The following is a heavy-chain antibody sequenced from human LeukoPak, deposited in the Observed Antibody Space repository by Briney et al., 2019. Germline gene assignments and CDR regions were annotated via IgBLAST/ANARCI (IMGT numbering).Heavy chain of an antibody. D-gene: IGHD3-3*01. CDR2: VSVFNGDT. V-gene: IGHV1-18*01. J-gene: IGHJ6*03. CDR1: GYRLSIYG. Sequence: ASVRVACKASGYRLSIYGISWVRQAPGQGPEWVGWVSVFNGDTKYAQKFQGRVTVTTEISTDTAYMELSSLRSDDTGVYYCARGHGYYYYMDVWGQGTTVTVSS. CDR3: ARGHGYYYYMDV.